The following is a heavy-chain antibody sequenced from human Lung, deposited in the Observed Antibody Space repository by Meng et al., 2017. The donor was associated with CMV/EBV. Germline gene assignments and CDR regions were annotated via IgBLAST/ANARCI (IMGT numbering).Heavy chain of an antibody. CDR3: ARAVGPTIVDALDI. CDR1: GFTFDDYG. J-gene: IGHJ3*02. D-gene: IGHD1-26*01. Sequence: ESXKISXAASGFTFDDYGMNWVRQAPGKGLEWVSGIRWNGETTAYTDSVRGRFTISRDNAKKSLHLQMNSLRAEDTALYYCARAVGPTIVDALDIWGKGTXVTVAS. V-gene: IGHV3-20*04. CDR2: IRWNGETT.